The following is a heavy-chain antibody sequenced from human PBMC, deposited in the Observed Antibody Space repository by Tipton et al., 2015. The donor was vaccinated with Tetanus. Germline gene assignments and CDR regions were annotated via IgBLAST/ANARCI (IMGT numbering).Heavy chain of an antibody. CDR1: GGTFTSYA. J-gene: IGHJ4*01. D-gene: IGHD3-10*01. Sequence: QSGPEVKTPGSSVKVSCKASGGTFTSYAFSWVRQAPGQGLEWMGTILPIFGTTNYAQKFQGRVTITADKSTRTVYMELSSLRSGDTAIYYCARDYDGSEPYDYWGQGTLVTVSS. V-gene: IGHV1-69*06. CDR2: ILPIFGTT. CDR3: ARDYDGSEPYDY.